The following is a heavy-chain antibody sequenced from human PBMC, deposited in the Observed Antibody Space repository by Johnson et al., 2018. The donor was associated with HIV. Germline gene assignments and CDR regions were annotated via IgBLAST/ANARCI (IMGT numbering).Heavy chain of an antibody. V-gene: IGHV3-30*04. Sequence: QVQLVESGGGVVQPGRSLRLSCAASGFDFSGYALHWVRQAPGKGLEWVAVNSYDGLKKYYAGSVQGRFSISRDNSKDTLYLQMNKLRIEDTALYYCARSLHDSGDDLWGRDAFDLWGQGTMVIVSS. CDR1: GFDFSGYA. CDR3: ARSLHDSGDDLWGRDAFDL. D-gene: IGHD4-17*01. J-gene: IGHJ3*01. CDR2: NSYDGLKK.